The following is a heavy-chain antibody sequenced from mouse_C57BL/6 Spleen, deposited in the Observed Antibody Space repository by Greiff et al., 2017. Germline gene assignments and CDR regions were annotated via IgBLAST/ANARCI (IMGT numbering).Heavy chain of an antibody. CDR1: GFSFNTYA. V-gene: IGHV10-1*01. Sequence: EVKLVESGGGLVQPKGSLKLSCAASGFSFNTYAMNWVRQAPGKGLEWVARIRSKSNNYATYYADSVKDRFTISRDDSESMLYLQMNNLKTEDTAMYYCVRGAGYFDDWGQGTTLTVSS. J-gene: IGHJ2*01. CDR2: IRSKSNNYAT. CDR3: VRGAGYFDD.